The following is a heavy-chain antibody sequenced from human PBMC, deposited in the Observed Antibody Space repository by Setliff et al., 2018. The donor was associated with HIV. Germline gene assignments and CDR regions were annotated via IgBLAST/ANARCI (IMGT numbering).Heavy chain of an antibody. D-gene: IGHD6-13*01. V-gene: IGHV4-39*01. J-gene: IGHJ5*02. Sequence: SETLSLTCTVSGGSISSSSYYWGWIRQHPGKGLEWSWSIYYCGSTYYNPSLKSRVTISVDTSKNQFSLKLSSVTAADTAVYYCASVGYWQLVRKAGNWFDPGGQGTLVTVS. CDR2: IYYCGST. CDR1: GGSISSSSYY. CDR3: ASVGYWQLVRKAGNWFDP.